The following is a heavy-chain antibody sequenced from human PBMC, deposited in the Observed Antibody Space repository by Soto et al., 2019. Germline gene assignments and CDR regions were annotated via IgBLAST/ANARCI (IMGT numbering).Heavy chain of an antibody. J-gene: IGHJ6*02. D-gene: IGHD3-22*01. CDR3: ARDSYYYDSSGPINGTDV. V-gene: IGHV1-18*01. CDR1: GYTFTSYG. CDR2: ISAYNGNT. Sequence: ASVKVSCEASGYTFTSYGISWVRQAPGQGLEWMGWISAYNGNTNYAQKLQGRVTMTTDTSTSTAYMELRSLRSDDTAVYYCARDSYYYDSSGPINGTDVWGQGTTVTVSS.